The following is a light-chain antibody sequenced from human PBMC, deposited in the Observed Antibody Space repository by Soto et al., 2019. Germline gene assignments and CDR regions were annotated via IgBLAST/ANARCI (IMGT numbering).Light chain of an antibody. CDR1: SSDVGGYNY. Sequence: QSALTQPASVSGSPGQSITISCTGTSSDVGGYNYVSWYQQHPGKAPKLMIYDVSNRPSGVSNRFSGSKSGNTASLTISGLQAEDEDDYYCNSYTCGGTPDVFGTGTKLTVL. CDR2: DVS. V-gene: IGLV2-14*01. J-gene: IGLJ2*01. CDR3: NSYTCGGTPDV.